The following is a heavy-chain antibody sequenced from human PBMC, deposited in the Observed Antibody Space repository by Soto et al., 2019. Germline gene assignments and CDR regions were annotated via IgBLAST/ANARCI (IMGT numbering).Heavy chain of an antibody. CDR1: GFTFSSYA. J-gene: IGHJ4*02. Sequence: EVQLLESGGGLVQPGGSLRLSCAASGFTFSSYAMSWVRQAPGKGLEWVSAISGSGGSTYYADSVKGRFTISRDNSKNTLYLQMNSLRAEDTAVYYCAKASTRGPIVVVPAASDWGQGTLVTVSS. V-gene: IGHV3-23*01. D-gene: IGHD2-2*01. CDR3: AKASTRGPIVVVPAASD. CDR2: ISGSGGST.